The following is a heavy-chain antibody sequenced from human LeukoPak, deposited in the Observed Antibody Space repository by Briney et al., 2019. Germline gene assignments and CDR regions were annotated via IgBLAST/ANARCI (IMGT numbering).Heavy chain of an antibody. J-gene: IGHJ3*02. Sequence: PGGSLRLSCAASGFTFSDYYMSWIRQAPGKGLEWVSYISSSSSYTNYADSVKGRFTISRDNAKNSLYLQMNSLRAEDTAVYYCARINSIHDAFDIWGQGTMVTVSS. V-gene: IGHV3-11*06. CDR2: ISSSSSYT. CDR1: GFTFSDYY. CDR3: ARINSIHDAFDI. D-gene: IGHD2/OR15-2a*01.